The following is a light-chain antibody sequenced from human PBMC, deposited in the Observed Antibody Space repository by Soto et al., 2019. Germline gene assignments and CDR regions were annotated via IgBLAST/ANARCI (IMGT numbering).Light chain of an antibody. Sequence: EIVMTQSPATLSVSPGERVTLSCRASQSVSSNLAWYQQKPGQTPRLLIYDASTGATGIPARFSGSGSGTEFTLTISRLPSEDFAVYYCQQYNNWPRTFGQGTKVEIK. CDR3: QQYNNWPRT. J-gene: IGKJ1*01. CDR2: DAS. V-gene: IGKV3-15*01. CDR1: QSVSSN.